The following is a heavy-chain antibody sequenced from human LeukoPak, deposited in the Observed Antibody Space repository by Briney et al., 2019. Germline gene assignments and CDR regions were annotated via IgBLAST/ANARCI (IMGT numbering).Heavy chain of an antibody. V-gene: IGHV1-2*02. CDR2: INPNSGGT. Sequence: ASVKVSCKASGYTFTGYYMHWVRQAPGQGLEWMGWINPNSGGTNYAQKFQGRVTMTRDTSISSVYMELSRLRSDDTAVYYCARAGLPYYYMDVWGKGTTVTVSS. CDR3: ARAGLPYYYMDV. J-gene: IGHJ6*03. CDR1: GYTFTGYY.